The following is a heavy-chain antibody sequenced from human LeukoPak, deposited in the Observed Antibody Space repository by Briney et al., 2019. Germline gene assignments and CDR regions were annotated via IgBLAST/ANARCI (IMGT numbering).Heavy chain of an antibody. J-gene: IGHJ5*02. Sequence: SETLSLTCTVFGGSISSYYWSWLRQPAGKGLEWIGRIYTSGSTNYNPSLKSRVTMSVDTSKNQFSLKLSSVTAADTAVYYCARADYYGSGDPSWFDPWGQGTLVTVSS. V-gene: IGHV4-4*07. CDR1: GGSISSYY. CDR3: ARADYYGSGDPSWFDP. D-gene: IGHD3-10*01. CDR2: IYTSGST.